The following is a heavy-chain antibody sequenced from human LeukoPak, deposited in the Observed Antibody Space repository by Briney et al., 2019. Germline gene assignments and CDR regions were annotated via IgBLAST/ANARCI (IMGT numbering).Heavy chain of an antibody. V-gene: IGHV4-59*01. J-gene: IGHJ6*03. CDR3: ARLGTTGYYYYMDV. CDR1: GGSISSYY. Sequence: PSETLSLTCTVSGGSISSYYWSWIRQPPGKGLEWIGYIYYSGSTNYNPSLTSRVTISVDTSKNQFSLKLSSVTAADTAVYYCARLGTTGYYYYMDVWGKGTTVTVSS. CDR2: IYYSGST. D-gene: IGHD1-1*01.